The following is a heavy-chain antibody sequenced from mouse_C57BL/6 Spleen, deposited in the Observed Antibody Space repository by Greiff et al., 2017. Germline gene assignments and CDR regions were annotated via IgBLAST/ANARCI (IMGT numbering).Heavy chain of an antibody. V-gene: IGHV1-69*01. D-gene: IGHD1-1*01. Sequence: QVQLKQPGAELVMPGASVKLSCKASGYTFTSYWMHWVKQRPGQGLEWIGEIDPSDSYTNYNQKFKGKSTLTVDKSSRTAYMQLSSLTSEDSAVYYCARRYYGSSWYFDVWGTGTTVTVSS. CDR2: IDPSDSYT. CDR1: GYTFTSYW. J-gene: IGHJ1*03. CDR3: ARRYYGSSWYFDV.